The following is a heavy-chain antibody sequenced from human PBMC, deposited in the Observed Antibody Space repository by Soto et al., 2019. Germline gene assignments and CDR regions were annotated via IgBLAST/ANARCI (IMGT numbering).Heavy chain of an antibody. CDR1: GFTFSDYY. V-gene: IGHV3-11*05. J-gene: IGHJ4*02. Sequence: QVQLVESGGGLVKPGGSLRLSCAASGFTFSDYYMSWIRQAPGKGLEWVSYISSSSSYTNYAESVKGRFTISRDNAKNSRNLKRNSLKAEETAVYYCAREIGVGATRYYFDYWGQGTLVTVSS. D-gene: IGHD1-26*01. CDR2: ISSSSSYT. CDR3: AREIGVGATRYYFDY.